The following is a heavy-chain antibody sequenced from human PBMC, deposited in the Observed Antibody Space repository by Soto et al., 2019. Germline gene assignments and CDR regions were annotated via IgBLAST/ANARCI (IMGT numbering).Heavy chain of an antibody. CDR3: ARDKMIDDYGLGTYDY. J-gene: IGHJ4*02. CDR2: ISSYNGKT. V-gene: IGHV1-18*04. D-gene: IGHD3-10*01. CDR1: GYTFTTFG. Sequence: VASVKVSCTTSGYTFTTFGVSSVRQAPGQGLEWMGWISSYNGKTKYAQTLQGRVTMTADTSTSTVYMELRGLRSDDTAVYFCARDKMIDDYGLGTYDYWGQGTTVTVSS.